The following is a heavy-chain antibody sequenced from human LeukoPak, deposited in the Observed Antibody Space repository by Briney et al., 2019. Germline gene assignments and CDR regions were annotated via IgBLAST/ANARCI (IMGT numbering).Heavy chain of an antibody. D-gene: IGHD6-19*01. Sequence: GGSLRLSCAASGFTFSSYSMNWVRQAPGKGLEWVSSISSSSSYIYYADSVKGRFTISRDNAKNSLYLQMNSLRAEDTAVYYCARDRSVAVPTGDYWGQGTLVTVSS. V-gene: IGHV3-21*01. J-gene: IGHJ4*02. CDR1: GFTFSSYS. CDR2: ISSSSSYI. CDR3: ARDRSVAVPTGDY.